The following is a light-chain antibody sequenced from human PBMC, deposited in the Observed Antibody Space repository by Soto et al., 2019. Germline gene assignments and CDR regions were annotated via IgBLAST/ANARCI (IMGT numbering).Light chain of an antibody. Sequence: EIVLTQSPGTLSLSPGERATLSCISSQSVSSANFAWYQQKPGQAPRLLIYDASNRATGIPARFSGSGSGTDFTLTISSLEPEDFAVYYCQQRSNWPPWTFGQGTKVDIK. CDR3: QQRSNWPPWT. CDR2: DAS. V-gene: IGKV3-11*01. J-gene: IGKJ1*01. CDR1: QSVSSAN.